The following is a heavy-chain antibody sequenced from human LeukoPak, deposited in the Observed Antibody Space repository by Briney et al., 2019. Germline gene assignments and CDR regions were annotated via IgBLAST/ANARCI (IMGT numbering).Heavy chain of an antibody. CDR1: GFTLSSYG. Sequence: GGSLRLSCAASGFTLSSYGMHWVRQAPGKGLEWVAVISYDGSNKYYADSVKGRFTISRDNSKNTLYLQTNSLRAEDTAVYYCAKSYSWVTTSPWFDPWAQGTLVTVSS. V-gene: IGHV3-30*18. CDR3: AKSYSWVTTSPWFDP. CDR2: ISYDGSNK. J-gene: IGHJ5*02. D-gene: IGHD4-17*01.